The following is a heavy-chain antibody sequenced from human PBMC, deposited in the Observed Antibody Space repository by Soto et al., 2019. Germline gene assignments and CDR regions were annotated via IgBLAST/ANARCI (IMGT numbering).Heavy chain of an antibody. D-gene: IGHD1-1*01. CDR1: GYDFTTYG. CDR3: ARGRYGDY. CDR2: ISAHNGNT. V-gene: IGHV1-18*01. J-gene: IGHJ4*02. Sequence: QVHLVQSGAEVKKPGASVKVSCKGAGYDFTTYGITWVRQATGQGLEWMAWISAHNGNTDYAQKLQGRVTVTRDTSTSTAYMELRRLRADDTAVYYCARGRYGDYWGQGALVTVSS.